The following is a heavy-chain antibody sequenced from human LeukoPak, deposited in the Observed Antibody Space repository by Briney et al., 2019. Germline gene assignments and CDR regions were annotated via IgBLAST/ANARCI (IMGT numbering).Heavy chain of an antibody. CDR3: ARTVRGVPLDY. D-gene: IGHD3-10*01. J-gene: IGHJ4*02. Sequence: ASVKVSCKASGYTFTRYYMHWERQAPGQGLEWMGIINPSGGSTSYAQKFQGRVTMTRDTSTSTVYMELSSLRSEDTAVYYCARTVRGVPLDYWGQGTLVTVSS. CDR1: GYTFTRYY. V-gene: IGHV1-46*01. CDR2: INPSGGST.